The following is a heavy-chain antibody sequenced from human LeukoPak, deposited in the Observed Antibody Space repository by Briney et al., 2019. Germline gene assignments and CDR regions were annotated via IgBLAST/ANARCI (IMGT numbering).Heavy chain of an antibody. CDR2: IYPGDSDT. V-gene: IGHV5-51*01. CDR1: GYSFTSYW. D-gene: IGHD4-23*01. J-gene: IGHJ4*02. Sequence: PGESLKISCKGSGYSFTSYWIGWVRQMPGKGLEWMGIIYPGDSDTRYSPSFQGQVTISADKSISTAYLQWSSLKASDTAMYYCARPYGGKPNPRYFDYWGQGTLVTVSS. CDR3: ARPYGGKPNPRYFDY.